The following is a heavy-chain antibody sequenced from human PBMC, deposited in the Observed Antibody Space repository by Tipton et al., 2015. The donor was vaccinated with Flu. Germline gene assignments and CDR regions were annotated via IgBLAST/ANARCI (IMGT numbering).Heavy chain of an antibody. CDR2: IYPSGST. V-gene: IGHV4-4*07. CDR3: ARGRHGLGLDY. CDR1: GASVSDDY. Sequence: LSLTCTVSGASVSDDYWSWSRQPAGKGLEWIGRIYPSGSTHFNPSLESRVTMSVDTSKNQFSLKLTSVTAADTAVYYCARGRHGLGLDYWGQGTLVTVSS. D-gene: IGHD5-24*01. J-gene: IGHJ4*02.